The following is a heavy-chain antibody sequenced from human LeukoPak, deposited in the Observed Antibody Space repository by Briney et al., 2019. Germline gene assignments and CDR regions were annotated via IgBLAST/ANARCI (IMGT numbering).Heavy chain of an antibody. CDR2: IIPILGIA. CDR1: GGTFSSYA. Sequence: SVKVSCKASGGTFSSYAISWVRQAPGQGLEWMGRIIPILGIANYAQKFQGRVTITADKSTSTAYMELSSLRSEDTAVYYCARDPRYGGNSVAYWGQGTLVTVSS. CDR3: ARDPRYGGNSVAY. D-gene: IGHD4-23*01. V-gene: IGHV1-69*04. J-gene: IGHJ4*02.